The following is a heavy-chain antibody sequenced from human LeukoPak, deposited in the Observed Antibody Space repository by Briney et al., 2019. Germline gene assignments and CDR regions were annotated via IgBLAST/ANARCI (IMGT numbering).Heavy chain of an antibody. CDR3: ARDCTYYYDSSVGY. D-gene: IGHD3-22*01. Sequence: PGGSLRLSCAASGFTFSDYYMSWIRQAPGKGLEWVSYISSSGSTIYYADSVKGRFTISRDNAKNSLYLQMNSLRAEDTAVYYCARDCTYYYDSSVGYWGQGTLVTVSS. J-gene: IGHJ4*02. CDR1: GFTFSDYY. V-gene: IGHV3-11*01. CDR2: ISSSGSTI.